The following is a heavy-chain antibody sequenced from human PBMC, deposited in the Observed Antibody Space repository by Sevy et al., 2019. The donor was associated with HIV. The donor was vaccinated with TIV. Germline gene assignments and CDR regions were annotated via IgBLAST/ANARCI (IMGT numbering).Heavy chain of an antibody. J-gene: IGHJ6*02. Sequence: GGSLRLSCAASGFTFSSYSMNWVRQAPGKGLEWVSYISSSSSTIYYADSVKGRFTISRDNAKNSLYLQMNSLRAEDTAVYYCARESLPKYQLLYRSSGMDVWGQGTTVTVSS. V-gene: IGHV3-48*01. CDR3: ARESLPKYQLLYRSSGMDV. CDR2: ISSSSSTI. CDR1: GFTFSSYS. D-gene: IGHD2-2*02.